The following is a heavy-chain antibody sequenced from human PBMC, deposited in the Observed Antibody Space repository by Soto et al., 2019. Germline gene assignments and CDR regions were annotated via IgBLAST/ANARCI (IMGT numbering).Heavy chain of an antibody. D-gene: IGHD3-10*02. J-gene: IGHJ5*02. CDR2: IYWNDDK. Sequence: SGPTLVNPTQTLRLTCAFSGFSLSASGASVGWIRQPPGKALEWLAHIYWNDDKLYSPSLMCRLTISKDTSKNQVVLTFSNMDPADTGTYYCVHRLDVPGLACDPWGQGTLVTVSS. CDR3: VHRLDVPGLACDP. V-gene: IGHV2-5*01. CDR1: GFSLSASGAS.